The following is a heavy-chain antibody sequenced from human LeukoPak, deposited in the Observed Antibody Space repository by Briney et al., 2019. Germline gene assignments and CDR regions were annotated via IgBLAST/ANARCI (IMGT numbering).Heavy chain of an antibody. D-gene: IGHD1-14*01. CDR1: GFTFSGSW. V-gene: IGHV3-7*01. CDR3: ARDPNHGAVDI. J-gene: IGHJ3*02. CDR2: MNPDGSGR. Sequence: GGSLRLSCAASGFTFSGSWMSWVRQAPGKGMEWVASMNPDGSGRYYVDSVKGRFTIARDNAKNSLYLLMDSLRAEDTAAYYCARDPNHGAVDIWGQGTTVTVSS.